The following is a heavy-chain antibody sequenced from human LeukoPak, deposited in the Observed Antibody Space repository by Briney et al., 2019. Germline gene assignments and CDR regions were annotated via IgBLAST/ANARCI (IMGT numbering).Heavy chain of an antibody. J-gene: IGHJ4*02. D-gene: IGHD3-10*01. Sequence: ASVKVSRKASGYTFTSYDINWVRQATGQGLEWMGWMNPNSGNTGYAQKFQGRVTMTRNTSISTAYMELSSLRSEDTAVYYCAKDDYYGSGSQPLLGFDYWGQGTLVTVSS. CDR3: AKDDYYGSGSQPLLGFDY. CDR2: MNPNSGNT. V-gene: IGHV1-8*01. CDR1: GYTFTSYD.